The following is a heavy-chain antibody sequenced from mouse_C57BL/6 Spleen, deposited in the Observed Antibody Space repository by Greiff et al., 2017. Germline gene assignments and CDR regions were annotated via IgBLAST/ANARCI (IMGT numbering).Heavy chain of an antibody. CDR3: TRIYDGYDEAWFAY. Sequence: EVKLVESGGGLVQPGGSMKLSCAASGFTFSDAWMDWVRQSPEKGLEWVAEIRNKANNHATYYAESVKGRFTISRDDSKSSVYLQMNSLRAEDTGIYYCTRIYDGYDEAWFAYWGQGTLVTVSA. J-gene: IGHJ3*01. V-gene: IGHV6-6*01. CDR2: IRNKANNHAT. CDR1: GFTFSDAW. D-gene: IGHD2-2*01.